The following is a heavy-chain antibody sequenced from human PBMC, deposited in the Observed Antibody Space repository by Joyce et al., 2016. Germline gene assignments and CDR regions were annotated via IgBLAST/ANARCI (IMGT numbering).Heavy chain of an antibody. CDR1: GFTFNNAW. CDR2: IKSNSDGGTT. D-gene: IGHD1-26*01. Sequence: EVQLVESGGGLVKPGGSLRLSCAASGFTFNNAWMNWVRQGPGKGLEWVGRIKSNSDGGTTDYAAPVKGRFTISRDDSKNTLYLQMNSLKTEDTAVYYCTTDFYGATDFDYWGQGTLVTVSS. V-gene: IGHV3-15*01. CDR3: TTDFYGATDFDY. J-gene: IGHJ4*02.